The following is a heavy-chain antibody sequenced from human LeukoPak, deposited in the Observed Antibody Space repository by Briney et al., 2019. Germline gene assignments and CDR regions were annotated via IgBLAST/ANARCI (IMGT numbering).Heavy chain of an antibody. V-gene: IGHV4-59*01. CDR2: IYYSGNT. CDR3: ARRAGVDYYYYYMDV. J-gene: IGHJ6*03. Sequence: PSETLSLTCTVSGGSISSYYWSWIRQPPGKGLEWIGYIYYSGNTNYNPSLKSRVTISVDTSKNQFSLKLSSVTAADTAVYYCARRAGVDYYYYYMDVWGKGTTVTVSS. D-gene: IGHD3-10*01. CDR1: GGSISSYY.